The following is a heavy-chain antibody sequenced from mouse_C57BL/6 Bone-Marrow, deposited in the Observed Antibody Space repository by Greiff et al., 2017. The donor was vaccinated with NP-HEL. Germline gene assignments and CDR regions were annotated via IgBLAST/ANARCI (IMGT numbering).Heavy chain of an antibody. V-gene: IGHV10-1*01. D-gene: IGHD1-1*01. Sequence: EVQGVESGGGLVQPKGSLKLSCAASGFSFNTYAMNWVRQAPGKGLEWVARIRSKSNNYATYYADSVKDRFTISRDESESMLYLQMNNLKTEDTAMYYCVRQLRGAMDYWGQGTSVTVSS. CDR3: VRQLRGAMDY. J-gene: IGHJ4*01. CDR2: IRSKSNNYAT. CDR1: GFSFNTYA.